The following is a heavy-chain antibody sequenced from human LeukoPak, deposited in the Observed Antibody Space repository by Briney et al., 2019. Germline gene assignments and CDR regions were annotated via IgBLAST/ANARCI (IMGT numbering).Heavy chain of an antibody. Sequence: SETLSLTCTVSGDSISNYYWSWVRQPAGKGLEWIGRIYASGSSNYNPSLKSRITMSVDTSKNQFSLKLSSVTAADTAVYCCARCLNTYYYDNSGYSPEHYYMDVWGKGTTVIVSS. V-gene: IGHV4-4*07. D-gene: IGHD3-22*01. CDR2: IYASGSS. CDR3: ARCLNTYYYDNSGYSPEHYYMDV. CDR1: GDSISNYY. J-gene: IGHJ6*03.